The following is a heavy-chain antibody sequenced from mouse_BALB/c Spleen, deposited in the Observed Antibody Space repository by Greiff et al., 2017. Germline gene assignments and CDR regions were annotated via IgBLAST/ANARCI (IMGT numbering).Heavy chain of an antibody. CDR1: GFNINDYY. J-gene: IGHJ3*01. Sequence: VQLKQSGAELVKPGASVKLSCTASGFNINDYYMHWVKQRPEQGLEWIGRIDPANGNTKYDPKFQGKATITADTSSNTAYLQLSSLTSEDTAVYYCARNWDVGFAYWGQGTLVTVSA. V-gene: IGHV14-3*02. CDR3: ARNWDVGFAY. CDR2: IDPANGNT. D-gene: IGHD4-1*01.